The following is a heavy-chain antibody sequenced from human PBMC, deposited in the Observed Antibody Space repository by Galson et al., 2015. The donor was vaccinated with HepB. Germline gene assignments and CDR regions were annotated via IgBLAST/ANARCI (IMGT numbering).Heavy chain of an antibody. CDR2: IIPIFGTA. V-gene: IGHV1-69*13. J-gene: IGHJ3*02. CDR1: GGTFSSYA. CDR3: ARDLHDYGDYGDFISDAFDI. D-gene: IGHD4-17*01. Sequence: SVKVSCKASGGTFSSYAISWVRQAPGQGLEWMGGIIPIFGTANYAQKFQGRVTITADESTSTAYMELSSLRSGDTAVYYCARDLHDYGDYGDFISDAFDIWGQGTMVTVSS.